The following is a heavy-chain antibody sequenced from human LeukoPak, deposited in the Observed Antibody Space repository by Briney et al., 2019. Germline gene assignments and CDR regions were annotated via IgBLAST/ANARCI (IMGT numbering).Heavy chain of an antibody. D-gene: IGHD2-2*01. CDR2: INPNSGGT. Sequence: ASVKVSCKASGYTFTGYYMHWVRQAPGQGLEGMGWINPNSGGTNYAQKFQGRVTMTRDTSISTAYMELSRLRSDDTAVYYCARDLSSSKTYYYYYGMDVWGQGTTVTVSS. V-gene: IGHV1-2*02. CDR3: ARDLSSSKTYYYYYGMDV. J-gene: IGHJ6*02. CDR1: GYTFTGYY.